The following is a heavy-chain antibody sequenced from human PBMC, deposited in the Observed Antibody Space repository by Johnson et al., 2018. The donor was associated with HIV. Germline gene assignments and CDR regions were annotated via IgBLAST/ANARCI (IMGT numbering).Heavy chain of an antibody. Sequence: QVQLVESGGGLVQPGGSLRLSCAASGFTFSDYYMSWIRQAPGKGLEWVSRISSDGTDTYYADSVKGRFTISRDNARNTMYLQMNSLRAEDTAVYYCARENWGQRMNAFDIWGQGTMVTVSS. CDR3: ARENWGQRMNAFDI. CDR2: ISSDGTDT. D-gene: IGHD7-27*01. J-gene: IGHJ3*02. CDR1: GFTFSDYY. V-gene: IGHV3-11*06.